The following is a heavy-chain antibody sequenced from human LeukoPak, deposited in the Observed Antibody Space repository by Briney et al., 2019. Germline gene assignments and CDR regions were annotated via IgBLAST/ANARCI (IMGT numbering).Heavy chain of an antibody. D-gene: IGHD6-13*01. CDR3: ARDLAQHLDY. Sequence: SPRLSCASPGFIFSYYGLYLVRPGPGQGLEWVSFISYDGNNKYYADSVKGRFTISRDNSKNTVSLQMNSLRGEDTAVYYCARDLAQHLDYWGQGTLVTVSS. CDR2: ISYDGNNK. CDR1: GFIFSYYG. V-gene: IGHV3-30*04. J-gene: IGHJ4*02.